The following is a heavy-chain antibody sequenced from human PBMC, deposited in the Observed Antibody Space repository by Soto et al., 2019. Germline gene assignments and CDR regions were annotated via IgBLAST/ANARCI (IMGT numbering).Heavy chain of an antibody. Sequence: SGPTLVNPTETLTLTCTVSWFSLSNARMGVSWIRQPPGKALEWLAHIFSNDEKSYNTSLKSRLTISKDTSKSQVVLTMTNMDPVDTATYYCARRDSSSWTGFDYWGQGTQVTVSS. J-gene: IGHJ4*02. D-gene: IGHD6-13*01. CDR1: WFSLSNARMG. CDR2: IFSNDEK. V-gene: IGHV2-26*01. CDR3: ARRDSSSWTGFDY.